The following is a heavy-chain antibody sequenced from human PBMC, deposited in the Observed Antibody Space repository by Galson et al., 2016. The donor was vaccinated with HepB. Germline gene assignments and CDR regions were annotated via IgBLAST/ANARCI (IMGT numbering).Heavy chain of an antibody. CDR3: ARIYCGGGSCYPYYFDS. D-gene: IGHD2-21*01. J-gene: IGHJ4*02. CDR2: IYHSGST. Sequence: SLTCAVSGDSISSNNWWNWVRQPPGKGLEWIGEIYHSGSTNYNSSLKNRVTISVDKPNNEFSLRLTSVTAADTAVYYCARIYCGGGSCYPYYFDSWGQGTLVTVSS. V-gene: IGHV4-4*02. CDR1: GDSISSNNW.